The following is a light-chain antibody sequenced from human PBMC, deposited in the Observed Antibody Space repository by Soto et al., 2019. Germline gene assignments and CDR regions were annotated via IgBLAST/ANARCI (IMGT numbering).Light chain of an antibody. CDR3: QQYNKWPRT. CDR1: QSVSSD. J-gene: IGKJ1*01. Sequence: EIVMTQSPVTLSVSPGERATLSCRASQSVSSDLAWYQQKRGQAPRLLIYGASTRAIGIPVRFSGSGSGTEFTLTISSLQSXXFAVYYCQQYNKWPRTFGQGTKVQI. CDR2: GAS. V-gene: IGKV3-15*01.